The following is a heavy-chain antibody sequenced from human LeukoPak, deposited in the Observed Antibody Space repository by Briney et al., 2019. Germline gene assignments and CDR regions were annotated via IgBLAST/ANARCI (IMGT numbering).Heavy chain of an antibody. J-gene: IGHJ4*02. Sequence: SETLSLTCTVSGGSVSSTIYYWGWVRQSPGKGLEWIGSIYYTGSTSYNPSLKSRVTISVDTSKNQFSLKLTSVTAADTAVYYCASRNDIMTGYVFDFWGQGTLATVSS. V-gene: IGHV4-39*01. CDR3: ASRNDIMTGYVFDF. D-gene: IGHD3-9*01. CDR2: IYYTGST. CDR1: GGSVSSTIYY.